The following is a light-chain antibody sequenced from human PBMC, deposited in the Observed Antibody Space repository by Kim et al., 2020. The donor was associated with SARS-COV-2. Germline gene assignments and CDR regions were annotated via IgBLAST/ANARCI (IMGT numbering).Light chain of an antibody. Sequence: DIVMTQSPDSLTVSLGERATINCRSNQSLLYSANNKNYLAWYQQKAGRPPHLLIYWASTRESGVPDRFSGSGSGTDFTLTISGLQAEDVSVYYCQQYFTTPLTFGGGTKVEI. V-gene: IGKV4-1*01. CDR2: WAS. CDR3: QQYFTTPLT. J-gene: IGKJ4*01. CDR1: QSLLYSANNKNY.